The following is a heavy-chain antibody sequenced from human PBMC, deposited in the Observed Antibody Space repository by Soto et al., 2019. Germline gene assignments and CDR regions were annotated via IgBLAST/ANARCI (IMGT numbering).Heavy chain of an antibody. V-gene: IGHV3-53*01. Sequence: LRLSCAASGLTVSSNYMSWVRQAPGKGLEWVSVIYSGGNTYYADSVKGRFTISRDNSKNTLFLQMNSLRAEDTAVYYCARGLYDYVWGSYAQFDYWGQGTLVTVSS. CDR2: IYSGGNT. J-gene: IGHJ4*02. CDR3: ARGLYDYVWGSYAQFDY. CDR1: GLTVSSNY. D-gene: IGHD3-16*01.